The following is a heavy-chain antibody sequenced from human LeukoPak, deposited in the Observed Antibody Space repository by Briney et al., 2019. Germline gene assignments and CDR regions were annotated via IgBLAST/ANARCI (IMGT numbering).Heavy chain of an antibody. CDR3: ARSNHYYDSSEGGAFDI. D-gene: IGHD3-22*01. Sequence: SETLSLTCTVSGGSISSYYWSWIRQPAGKGLEWIGRIYTSGSTNYNPSLKSRVTMSVDTSKNQFSLKLSSVTAADTAVYYCARSNHYYDSSEGGAFDIWGQGTMVTVSS. V-gene: IGHV4-4*07. CDR2: IYTSGST. CDR1: GGSISSYY. J-gene: IGHJ3*02.